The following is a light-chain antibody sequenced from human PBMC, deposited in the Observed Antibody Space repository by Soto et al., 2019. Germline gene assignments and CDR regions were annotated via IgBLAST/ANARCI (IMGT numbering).Light chain of an antibody. V-gene: IGKV3-15*01. CDR1: RSIRSY. CDR3: QHYNNWPPDYT. CDR2: GAS. Sequence: VMTQSPATLSVSPGETATLSCRASRSIRSYLAWYQQKPGQAPRLLIYGASMRATGVPTRFSGSGSGTEFTLTISSLQSEDFAVYYCQHYNNWPPDYTFGQGTKVEIK. J-gene: IGKJ2*01.